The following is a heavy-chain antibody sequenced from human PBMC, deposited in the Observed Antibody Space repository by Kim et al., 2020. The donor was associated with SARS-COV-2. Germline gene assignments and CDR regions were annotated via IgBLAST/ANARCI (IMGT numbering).Heavy chain of an antibody. CDR3: AAGSGYRGWFDP. CDR2: IWYDGSNK. CDR1: GFTFSSYG. J-gene: IGHJ5*02. D-gene: IGHD3-22*01. Sequence: GGSLGLSCAASGFTFSSYGMHWVRQAPGKGLEWVAVIWYDGSNKYYADSVKGRFTISRDNSKNTLYLQMNSLRAEDTAVYYCAAGSGYRGWFDPWGQGTLVTVSS. V-gene: IGHV3-33*01.